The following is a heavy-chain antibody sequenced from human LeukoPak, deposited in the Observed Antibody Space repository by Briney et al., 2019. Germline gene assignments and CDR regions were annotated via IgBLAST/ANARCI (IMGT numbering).Heavy chain of an antibody. D-gene: IGHD3-3*01. CDR2: IYTSAST. V-gene: IGHV4-61*02. J-gene: IGHJ5*02. CDR3: ARAFDFWSGYPFDP. CDR1: GGSISSGSYY. Sequence: SETLSLTCTVSGGSISSGSYYWSWIRQPAGKGLEWIGRIYTSASTNYNPSLKGRFTISVDTSKNQFSLKLSSVTAADTAVYYCARAFDFWSGYPFDPWGQGTLVTVSS.